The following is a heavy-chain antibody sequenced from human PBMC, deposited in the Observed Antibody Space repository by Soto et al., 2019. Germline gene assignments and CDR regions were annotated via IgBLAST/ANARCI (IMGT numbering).Heavy chain of an antibody. Sequence: QVQLVQSGAEVKKPGASVKVSCKASGYTFTSYNIHWVRQAPGQGLEWVGMINPRGFFTTYAQKFRGRVTMTGDTSTSVVYMELTNLRSEDTAMYYCARPAGRFGELFWFDPCGQGTLVSVSS. CDR2: INPRGFFT. J-gene: IGHJ5*02. V-gene: IGHV1-46*01. D-gene: IGHD3-10*01. CDR1: GYTFTSYN. CDR3: ARPAGRFGELFWFDP.